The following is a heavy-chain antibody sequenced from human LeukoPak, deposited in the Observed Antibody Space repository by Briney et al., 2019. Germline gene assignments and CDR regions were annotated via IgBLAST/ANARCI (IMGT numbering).Heavy chain of an antibody. D-gene: IGHD4-11*01. V-gene: IGHV3-11*04. J-gene: IGHJ4*01. CDR2: ISGSGGSI. CDR3: AREKITTRAHFDY. Sequence: PGGSLRHSCAATGFTFRNYYINWIRQAPGKGLEWISSISGSGGSIDYADSVKGRFTISRDNTKNSLFLQMNSLRAEDTAVYYCAREKITTRAHFDYWG. CDR1: GFTFRNYY.